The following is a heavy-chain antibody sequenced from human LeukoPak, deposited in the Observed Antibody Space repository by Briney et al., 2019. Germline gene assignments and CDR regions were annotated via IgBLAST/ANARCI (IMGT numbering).Heavy chain of an antibody. V-gene: IGHV3-53*01. D-gene: IGHD2-21*01. CDR2: VYRGGDT. Sequence: GGSLRLSCAASGFTVSSNYMSWVRQPPGKGLEWVSVVYRGGDTYYADSVKGRFTISRDNSKNILYLQMNSLRAEDTAVYYCANVGGGVDYWGQGTLVTVSS. CDR1: GFTVSSNY. J-gene: IGHJ4*02. CDR3: ANVGGGVDY.